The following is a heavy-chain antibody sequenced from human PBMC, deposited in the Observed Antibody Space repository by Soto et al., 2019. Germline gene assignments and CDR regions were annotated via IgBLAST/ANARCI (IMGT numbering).Heavy chain of an antibody. D-gene: IGHD3-3*01. J-gene: IGHJ6*02. CDR3: ARDRTYYDFWSGYLRNDYYYYGMDV. CDR2: IYYSGST. V-gene: IGHV4-30-4*01. CDR1: GGSISSGDYY. Sequence: SETLSLTCTVSGGSISSGDYYWSWIRQPPGKGLEWIGYIYYSGSTYYNPSLKSRVTISVDTSKNQFSLKLSSVTAADTAVYYCARDRTYYDFWSGYLRNDYYYYGMDVWGQGTTVTVSS.